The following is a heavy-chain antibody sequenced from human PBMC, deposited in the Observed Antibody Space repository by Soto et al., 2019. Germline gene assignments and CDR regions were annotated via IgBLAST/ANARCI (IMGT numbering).Heavy chain of an antibody. J-gene: IGHJ6*02. CDR3: ARRGYSSGWGGMDV. D-gene: IGHD5-18*01. CDR1: GYTFTSYG. V-gene: IGHV1-18*04. Sequence: ASGKVSCKASGYTFTSYGISWVRQAPGQGLEWMGWISAYNGNTNYAQKLQGRVTMTTDTSTSTAYMELRSLRSDDTAVYYCARRGYSSGWGGMDVWGQGTTVTVSS. CDR2: ISAYNGNT.